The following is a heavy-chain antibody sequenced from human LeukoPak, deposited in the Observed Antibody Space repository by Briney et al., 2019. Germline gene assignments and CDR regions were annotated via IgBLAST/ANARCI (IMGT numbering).Heavy chain of an antibody. CDR3: ASSGWYDRIDY. V-gene: IGHV4-34*01. CDR1: GGSFSGYY. J-gene: IGHJ4*02. CDR2: INHSGST. D-gene: IGHD6-19*01. Sequence: SETLSLTCAVYGGSFSGYYWSWIRQPPGKGLEWIGEINHSGSTNYNPSLKSRVTISVDTSKNQFSLKLSSVTAADTAVYYCASSGWYDRIDYWGQGTLVTVSS.